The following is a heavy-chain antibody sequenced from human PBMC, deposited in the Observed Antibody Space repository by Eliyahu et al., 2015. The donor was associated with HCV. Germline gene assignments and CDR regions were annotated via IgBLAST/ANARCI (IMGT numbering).Heavy chain of an antibody. D-gene: IGHD3-3*01. J-gene: IGHJ4*02. CDR2: ISASGRLT. V-gene: IGHV3-23*01. Sequence: EVQLLESGGGLVQPGGSLRLSCAASGFMFINYAMSWVRQAPGKGLEWVSGISASGRLTYSADSVKGRFTISRDNSKNMVYLQMNSLRVEDTALYYCAKDLFGVFGALEYWGQGSLVTVSS. CDR3: AKDLFGVFGALEY. CDR1: GFMFINYA.